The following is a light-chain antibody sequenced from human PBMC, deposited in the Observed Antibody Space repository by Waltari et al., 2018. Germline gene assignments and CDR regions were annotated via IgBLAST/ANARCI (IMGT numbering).Light chain of an antibody. V-gene: IGLV2-11*01. J-gene: IGLJ2*01. CDR3: CSYGGSNTFDVI. CDR1: SSDDGTYNY. Sequence: QSALTQPRSVSGSPGRSVTISCNGPSSDDGTYNYVSVYQQHPGKAPKLMSYDVSKRPSGVPDRFSCSKSGNTASLTISGLQADDEADYYCCSYGGSNTFDVIFGGGTKLTVL. CDR2: DVS.